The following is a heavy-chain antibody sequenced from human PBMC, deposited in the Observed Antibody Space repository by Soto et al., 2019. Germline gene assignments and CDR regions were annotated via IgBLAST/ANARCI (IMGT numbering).Heavy chain of an antibody. D-gene: IGHD4-17*01. V-gene: IGHV1-69*12. CDR3: ARALPTTVAAYYFDY. Sequence: QVQLVQSGAEVKKPGSSVKVSSKASGGTFSSYAISWVRQAPGQGLEWMGGIIPIFGTANYVQKFQGRVTITADESTSTAYMELSSLRSEDSAVYYCARALPTTVAAYYFDYWGQGTLVTVSS. CDR2: IIPIFGTA. J-gene: IGHJ4*02. CDR1: GGTFSSYA.